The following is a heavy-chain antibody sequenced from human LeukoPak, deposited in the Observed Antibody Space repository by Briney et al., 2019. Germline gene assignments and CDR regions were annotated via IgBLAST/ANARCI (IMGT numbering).Heavy chain of an antibody. Sequence: GGSLRLSCAASGFTLSSYAMSWVRQAPGKGLEWVSAISGSGGSTYYADSVRGRFTISRDNSRNTLYLQMNSLRAEDTAVYYCAKDDRWLQFCCWGQGTLVTVSA. CDR1: GFTLSSYA. J-gene: IGHJ4*02. CDR2: ISGSGGST. V-gene: IGHV3-23*01. CDR3: AKDDRWLQFCC. D-gene: IGHD5-24*01.